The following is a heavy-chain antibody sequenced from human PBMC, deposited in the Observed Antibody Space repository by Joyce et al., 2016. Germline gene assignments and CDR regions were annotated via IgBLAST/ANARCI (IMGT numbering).Heavy chain of an antibody. CDR2: INNDGSST. J-gene: IGHJ4*02. D-gene: IGHD5-12*01. V-gene: IGHV3-74*01. CDR1: AFTFSGYW. Sequence: EVQLVEAGGGFVQPGGSLRLSCAASAFTFSGYWMHWVRQAPGKGLVGVSSINNDGSSTGYADSVKGRFAISRDNAKNTLYLQMNSLRAEDTAVYYCANLYSGYGGRFDYWGQGTLVSVSS. CDR3: ANLYSGYGGRFDY.